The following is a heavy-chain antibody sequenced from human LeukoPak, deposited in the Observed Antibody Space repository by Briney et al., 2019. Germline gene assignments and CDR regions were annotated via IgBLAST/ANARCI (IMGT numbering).Heavy chain of an antibody. Sequence: GGSLRLSCAASGFTFSSYTMNWVRQAPGKGLEWVSSIDNTYNHIDYADSLKGRFTISRDNAKNSLYLQMNSLSAEDTAVYYCARAGLYCDTTGCYKNFDYWGQGTLVTVSS. CDR3: ARAGLYCDTTGCYKNFDY. V-gene: IGHV3-21*01. D-gene: IGHD2-2*02. J-gene: IGHJ4*02. CDR2: IDNTYNHI. CDR1: GFTFSSYT.